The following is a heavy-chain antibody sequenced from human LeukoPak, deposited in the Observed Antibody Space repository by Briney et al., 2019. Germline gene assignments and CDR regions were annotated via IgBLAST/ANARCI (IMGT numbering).Heavy chain of an antibody. J-gene: IGHJ6*03. CDR1: GGTFSSYA. CDR2: IIPIFGTA. Sequence: SVKVSCKASGGTFSSYAISWVRQAPGQGLEWMGGIIPIFGTANYAQKFQGRVTITADKSTSTAYMELSSLRSEDTAVYYCARDSYSNYRVSKYYYYYYMDVWGKGTTVTVSS. D-gene: IGHD4-11*01. CDR3: ARDSYSNYRVSKYYYYYYMDV. V-gene: IGHV1-69*06.